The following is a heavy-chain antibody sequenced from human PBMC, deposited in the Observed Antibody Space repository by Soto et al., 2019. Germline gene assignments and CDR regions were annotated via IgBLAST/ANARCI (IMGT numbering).Heavy chain of an antibody. V-gene: IGHV3-15*01. CDR3: TTDFSTRLRLAVYGPNWFDP. CDR1: GFTFSNAW. CDR2: IKSKTDGGTT. J-gene: IGHJ5*02. D-gene: IGHD6-19*01. Sequence: GGSLRLSCAASGFTFSNAWMSWVRQAPGKGLEWVGRIKSKTDGGTTDYAAPVKGRFTISRDDSKNTLYLQMNSLKTEDTAVYYCTTDFSTRLRLAVYGPNWFDPWGQGTLVTVSS.